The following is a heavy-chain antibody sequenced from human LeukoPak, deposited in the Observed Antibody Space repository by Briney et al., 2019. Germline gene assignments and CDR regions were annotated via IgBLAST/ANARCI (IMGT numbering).Heavy chain of an antibody. Sequence: GGSLRLSCAASGFTFSSYEMNWVRQAPGKGLEWVSSITSSGSYIYYADSVKGRFTISRDNAKTSLYLQMNSLRAEDTAVYYCARGSTTVTTYYYYYYMDVWGEGTTVTVSS. J-gene: IGHJ6*03. CDR2: ITSSGSYI. V-gene: IGHV3-21*01. CDR3: ARGSTTVTTYYYYYYMDV. CDR1: GFTFSSYE. D-gene: IGHD4-17*01.